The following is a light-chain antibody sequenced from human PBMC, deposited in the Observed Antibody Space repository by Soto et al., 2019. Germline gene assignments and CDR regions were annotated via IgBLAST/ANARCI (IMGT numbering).Light chain of an antibody. CDR1: QSLSSDY. CDR2: AAS. Sequence: EIVLTQSPGTLSLSPGERVTLSYRASQSLSSDYLAWYQQKPGQAPRLLIYAASTRATGIPDRFSGSGSGTDITLTISRLEPEDFALYYCQQYGPSPMYTFGQGTRLEIK. V-gene: IGKV3-20*01. CDR3: QQYGPSPMYT. J-gene: IGKJ2*01.